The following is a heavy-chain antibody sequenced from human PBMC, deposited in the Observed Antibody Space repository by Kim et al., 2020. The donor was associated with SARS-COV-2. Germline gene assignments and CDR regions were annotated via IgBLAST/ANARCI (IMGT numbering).Heavy chain of an antibody. D-gene: IGHD3-10*01. J-gene: IGHJ4*02. Sequence: PSFQGHVTISADKSISTAYLQWSSLKASDTAMYYCAVLLWFGESSSGFDYWGQGTLVTVSS. CDR3: AVLLWFGESSSGFDY. V-gene: IGHV5-10-1*01.